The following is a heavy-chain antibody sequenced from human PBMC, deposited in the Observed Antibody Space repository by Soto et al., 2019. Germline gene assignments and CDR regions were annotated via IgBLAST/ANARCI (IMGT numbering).Heavy chain of an antibody. CDR2: INHSGST. J-gene: IGHJ4*02. CDR1: GGSFSGYY. Sequence: QVQLQQWGAGLLKPSETLSLTCAVSGGSFSGYYWSWIRQPPGKGMEWIGEINHSGSTNYNPSLKRRVTITVDTAKNQFSLKLSTVTAADAAVYYCSGLQVATPLDDWGQGTLVTVSS. CDR3: SGLQVATPLDD. V-gene: IGHV4-34*01. D-gene: IGHD5-12*01.